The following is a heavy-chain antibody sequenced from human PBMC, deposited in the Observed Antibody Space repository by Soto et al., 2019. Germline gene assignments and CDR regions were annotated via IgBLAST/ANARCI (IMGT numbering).Heavy chain of an antibody. J-gene: IGHJ4*02. V-gene: IGHV3-49*03. CDR1: GFTFSDYS. Sequence: EVALLESGGDLVEPWRSLRLSCIASGFTFSDYSMAWFRQAPGKGLEWVGVIRRTMSGATTENAASVQGRFIISRDDSRNILYLQVSRLKTGDTAVYYCAREPGGITSLRGDVDYWGQGTLVTVSS. CDR3: AREPGGITSLRGDVDY. D-gene: IGHD3-10*01. CDR2: IRRTMSGATT.